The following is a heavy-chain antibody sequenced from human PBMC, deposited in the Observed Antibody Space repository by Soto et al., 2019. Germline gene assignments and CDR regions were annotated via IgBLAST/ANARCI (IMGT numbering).Heavy chain of an antibody. V-gene: IGHV3-7*01. CDR3: ARGDIVVVPAAVDV. CDR1: GFTFSSYW. J-gene: IGHJ6*02. D-gene: IGHD2-2*01. Sequence: LRLSCAASGFTFSSYWMSWVRQAPGKGLEWVANIKQDGSEKYYVDSVKGRFTISRDNAKNSLYLQMNSLRAEDTAVYYCARGDIVVVPAAVDVWGQGTTVTVYS. CDR2: IKQDGSEK.